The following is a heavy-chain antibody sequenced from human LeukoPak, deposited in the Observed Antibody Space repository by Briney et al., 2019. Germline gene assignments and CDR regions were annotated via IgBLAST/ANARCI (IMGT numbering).Heavy chain of an antibody. J-gene: IGHJ4*02. Sequence: SETLSLTCTVSGGSISSYYWSWIRQPPGKGLEWIGYIYYNGNTNYNPSLKSRVTISVDTSKNQFSLKLSSVTAADTAVYYCARGRSSGWYGYYFDYWGQGTLVTVSS. CDR3: ARGRSSGWYGYYFDY. D-gene: IGHD6-19*01. CDR2: IYYNGNT. V-gene: IGHV4-59*12. CDR1: GGSISSYY.